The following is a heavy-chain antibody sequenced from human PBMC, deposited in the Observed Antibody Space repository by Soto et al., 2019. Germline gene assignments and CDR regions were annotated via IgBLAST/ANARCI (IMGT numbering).Heavy chain of an antibody. J-gene: IGHJ6*02. D-gene: IGHD2-2*01. V-gene: IGHV1-2*02. CDR1: GYTFTGYY. CDR2: INPNSGGT. CDR3: ARGRYCRSTSCYYYYGMDV. Sequence: DSVRVSCKASGYTFTGYYMHWVRQAPGQGLEWMGWINPNSGGTNYAQKFQGRVTMTRDTSISTAYMELSRLRSDDTAVYYCARGRYCRSTSCYYYYGMDVWGPGTTVTVSS.